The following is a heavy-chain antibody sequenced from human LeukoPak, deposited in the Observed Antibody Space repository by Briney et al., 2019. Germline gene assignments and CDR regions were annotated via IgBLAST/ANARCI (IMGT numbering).Heavy chain of an antibody. V-gene: IGHV1-8*01. CDR2: MNPTRGNT. CDR3: ARGGVEVVVAAHNWFDP. J-gene: IGHJ5*02. Sequence: ASVKVSCTASGYTFTSYDINRVREATGQGLEWMGWMNPTRGNTGYAQKFQGRVTMTRNTSISTAYMALSSLRSEDTAVYYCARGGVEVVVAAHNWFDPWGQGTLVTVSS. CDR1: GYTFTSYD. D-gene: IGHD2-15*01.